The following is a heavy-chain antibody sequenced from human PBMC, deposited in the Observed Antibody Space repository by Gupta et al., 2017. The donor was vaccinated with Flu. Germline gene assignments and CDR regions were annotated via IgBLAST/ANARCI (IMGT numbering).Heavy chain of an antibody. V-gene: IGHV3-23*01. J-gene: IGHJ6*02. D-gene: IGHD3-16*01. CDR2: ISGGGGNT. CDR3: AIDLVFDYSYNYYYGMDV. Sequence: GKGLEWVSGISGGGGNTYYADSVKGRFTISRDNSKNTLDLQMNSLRAEDTCIYYCAIDLVFDYSYNYYYGMDVWGQGTTVTVSS.